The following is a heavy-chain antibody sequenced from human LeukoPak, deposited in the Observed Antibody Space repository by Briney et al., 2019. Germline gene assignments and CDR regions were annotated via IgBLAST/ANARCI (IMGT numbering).Heavy chain of an antibody. CDR3: AKEGGYSGYQWVWFDP. CDR1: GFTVSSNY. D-gene: IGHD5-12*01. CDR2: IYSGGST. Sequence: GGSLRLSCAASGFTVSSNYMSWVRQAPGKGLEWVSVIYSGGSTYYADSVKGRFSISRDNFKNMLHLQMNSLRAEDTAVYYCAKEGGYSGYQWVWFDPWGQGTLVTVSS. J-gene: IGHJ5*02. V-gene: IGHV3-53*01.